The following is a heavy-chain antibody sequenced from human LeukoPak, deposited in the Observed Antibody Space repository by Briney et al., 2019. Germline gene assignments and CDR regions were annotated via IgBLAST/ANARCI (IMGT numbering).Heavy chain of an antibody. J-gene: IGHJ5*02. CDR1: GGSISGGGYY. Sequence: SETLSLTCTVSGGSISGGGYYWSWIRQHPGKGLEWIGYIYYSGSTYYNPSLKSRVTISVDTSKNQFSLKLSSVTAADTAVYYCARIANYYDSSGMFDPWGQGTLVTVSS. CDR3: ARIANYYDSSGMFDP. D-gene: IGHD3-22*01. CDR2: IYYSGST. V-gene: IGHV4-31*03.